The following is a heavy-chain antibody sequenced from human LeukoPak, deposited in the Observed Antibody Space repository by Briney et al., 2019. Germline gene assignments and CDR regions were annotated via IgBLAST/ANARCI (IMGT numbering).Heavy chain of an antibody. Sequence: SETLSLTCSVSGGSISSGAYYWSRIRQHPGKGLDWIGYIYYSGTTYFNPSLKSRFTISLDTSKNQFSLNLSSVTAADTAVYYCARGEDNWFDPWGQGTLVTVSS. CDR3: ARGEDNWFDP. J-gene: IGHJ5*02. D-gene: IGHD1-26*01. V-gene: IGHV4-31*03. CDR1: GGSISSGAYY. CDR2: IYYSGTT.